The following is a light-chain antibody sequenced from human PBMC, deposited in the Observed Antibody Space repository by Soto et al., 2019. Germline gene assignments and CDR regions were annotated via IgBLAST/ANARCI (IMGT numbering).Light chain of an antibody. CDR1: QGISSY. CDR3: QQFNSYPRT. Sequence: DIQLTHSPSFLSASVGDRVTITCRASQGISSYLAWYQQKPGKAPKLLLYTASTLQSGVPSRFSGSGSGTEFTLTISSLQPEDFATYYCQQFNSYPRTFGQGTKVEIK. J-gene: IGKJ1*01. V-gene: IGKV1-9*01. CDR2: TAS.